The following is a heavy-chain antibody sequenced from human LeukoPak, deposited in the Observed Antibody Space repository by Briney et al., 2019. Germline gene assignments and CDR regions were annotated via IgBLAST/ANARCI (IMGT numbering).Heavy chain of an antibody. CDR3: ASASTYGDYGGKYFDY. Sequence: KPSETLSLTCAVYGGSFSGYYWSWIRQPPGKGLEWIGEINHSGSTNYNPSLKSRVTISVDTSKNQFSLKLSSVTAADTAVYYCASASTYGDYGGKYFDYWDQGTLVTVSS. CDR1: GGSFSGYY. V-gene: IGHV4-34*01. J-gene: IGHJ4*02. D-gene: IGHD4-17*01. CDR2: INHSGST.